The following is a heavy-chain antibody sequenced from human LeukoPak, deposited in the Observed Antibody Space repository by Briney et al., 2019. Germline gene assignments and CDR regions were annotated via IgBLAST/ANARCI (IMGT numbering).Heavy chain of an antibody. CDR1: GGSISSYY. Sequence: SETLSLTCTVSGGSISSYYWSWIRQPPGKGLEWIGYIYYSGSTNYNPSLKSRVTIPVDTSKNQFSLKLSSVTAADTAVYYCARKGLVTNYYFDYWGQGTLVTVPS. V-gene: IGHV4-59*08. CDR2: IYYSGST. J-gene: IGHJ4*02. D-gene: IGHD3/OR15-3a*01. CDR3: ARKGLVTNYYFDY.